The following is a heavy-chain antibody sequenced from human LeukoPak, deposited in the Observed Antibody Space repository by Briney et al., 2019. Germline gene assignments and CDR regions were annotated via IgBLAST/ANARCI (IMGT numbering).Heavy chain of an antibody. CDR3: ARRNGFTMISGWGYNMDV. V-gene: IGHV3-7*01. D-gene: IGHD3-22*01. J-gene: IGHJ6*03. CDR1: GFIFGNYW. Sequence: PGGSLRLSCAGSGFIFGNYWMSWVRQAPGKGLEWVSNINQSGGERYYVDSVKGRFTISRDNAKNSVYLQMNSLRVEDTAVYYCARRNGFTMISGWGYNMDVWGQGTTVTVSS. CDR2: INQSGGER.